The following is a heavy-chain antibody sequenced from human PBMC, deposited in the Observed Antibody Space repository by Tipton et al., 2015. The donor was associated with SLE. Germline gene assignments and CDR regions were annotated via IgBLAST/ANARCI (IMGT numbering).Heavy chain of an antibody. CDR3: ARGLTLIRGAIMIPHYYYMDV. Sequence: TLSLTCTVSGGSISPYYWSWIRQSPGKGLEWIGYIHESGSTHYHPSLRGRVTISLDASKNQFSLELISVTAADTAVYYCARGLTLIRGAIMIPHYYYMDVWGKGTTVTVSS. CDR2: IHESGST. CDR1: GGSISPYY. V-gene: IGHV4-59*01. D-gene: IGHD3-10*01. J-gene: IGHJ6*03.